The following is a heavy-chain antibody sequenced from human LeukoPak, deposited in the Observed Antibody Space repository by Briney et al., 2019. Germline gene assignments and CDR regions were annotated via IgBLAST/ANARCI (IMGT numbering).Heavy chain of an antibody. V-gene: IGHV1-46*01. J-gene: IGHJ4*02. Sequence: ASVKVSCKASGYTFTRYYMHWVRQAPGQGLEWMGIINPSGGYTSYAQNFQGRVTMTRDTSTSTVYMELSSLRSEDTAVYYCARVLGGSGSYSYFDYWGQGTLVTVSS. CDR1: GYTFTRYY. CDR2: INPSGGYT. CDR3: ARVLGGSGSYSYFDY. D-gene: IGHD3-10*01.